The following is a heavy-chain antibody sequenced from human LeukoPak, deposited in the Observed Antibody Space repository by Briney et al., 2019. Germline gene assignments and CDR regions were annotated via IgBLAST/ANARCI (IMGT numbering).Heavy chain of an antibody. CDR1: GFTFSSYA. V-gene: IGHV3-23*01. D-gene: IGHD6-19*01. CDR3: AILIAVAGPATFY. Sequence: GGSLRLSCAASGFTFSSYAMSWVRQALGKGLQWVSSISGSGDSTYYADSVKGRFTISRDNSNNTLYLQMNSLRAEDTAVYYCAILIAVAGPATFYWGQGTLVTVSS. J-gene: IGHJ4*02. CDR2: ISGSGDST.